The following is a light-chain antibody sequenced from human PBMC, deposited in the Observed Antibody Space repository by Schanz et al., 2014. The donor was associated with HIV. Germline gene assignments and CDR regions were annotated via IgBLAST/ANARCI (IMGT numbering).Light chain of an antibody. CDR3: ATWDISLNGPV. V-gene: IGLV2-8*01. CDR2: EVN. J-gene: IGLJ2*01. CDR1: SSDVGGYNY. Sequence: QSALTQPPSASGSPGQSVTISCTGTSSDVGGYNYVSWYQQHPGKAPKLLIFEVNKRPSGVPDRFSGSKSGTSASLAISGLQSEDEADYYCATWDISLNGPVFGGGTKLTVL.